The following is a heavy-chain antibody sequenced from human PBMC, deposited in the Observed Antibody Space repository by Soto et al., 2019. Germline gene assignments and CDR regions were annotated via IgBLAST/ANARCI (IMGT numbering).Heavy chain of an antibody. V-gene: IGHV4-39*01. CDR2: IYYSGST. CDR1: GGSISSSSYY. D-gene: IGHD3-22*01. Sequence: KASETLSLTCTVSGGSISSSSYYWGWIRQPPGKGLEWIGSIYYSGSTYYNPSLKSRVTISVDTSKNQFSLKLSSVTAADTAVYYCARHRPGITMIVSLPRWFDPWGQGTLVTVSS. CDR3: ARHRPGITMIVSLPRWFDP. J-gene: IGHJ5*02.